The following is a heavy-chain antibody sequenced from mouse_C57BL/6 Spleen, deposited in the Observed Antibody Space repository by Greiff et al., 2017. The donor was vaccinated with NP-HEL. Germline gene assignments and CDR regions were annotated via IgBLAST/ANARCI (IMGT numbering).Heavy chain of an antibody. CDR3: TGDTTVVYFDY. CDR1: GFTFSNYW. Sequence: EVKVVESGGGLVQPGGSMKLSCVASGFTFSNYWMNWVRQSPEKGLEWVAQIRLKSDNYATHYAESVKGRFTISRDDSKSSVYLQMNNLRAEDTGIYYCTGDTTVVYFDYWGQGTTLTVSS. CDR2: IRLKSDNYAT. J-gene: IGHJ2*01. V-gene: IGHV6-3*01. D-gene: IGHD1-1*01.